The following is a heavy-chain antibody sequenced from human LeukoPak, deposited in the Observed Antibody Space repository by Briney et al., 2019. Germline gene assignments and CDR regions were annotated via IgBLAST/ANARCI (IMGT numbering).Heavy chain of an antibody. CDR3: AKDLGDWEMATISRDY. Sequence: PGGSLRLSCAASGFTFSSYSMNWVRQAPGKGLEWVSSISSSSSYIYYADSVKGRFTISRDNAKNSLYLQMNSLRAEDTAVYYCAKDLGDWEMATISRDYWGQGTLVTVSS. CDR1: GFTFSSYS. CDR2: ISSSSSYI. D-gene: IGHD5-24*01. J-gene: IGHJ4*02. V-gene: IGHV3-21*04.